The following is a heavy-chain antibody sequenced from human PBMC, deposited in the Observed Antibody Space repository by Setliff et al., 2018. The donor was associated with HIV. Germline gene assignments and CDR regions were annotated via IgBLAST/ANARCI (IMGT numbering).Heavy chain of an antibody. V-gene: IGHV4-34*10. J-gene: IGHJ5*02. Sequence: PSETLSLTCAVYGGSFSGFYWTWIRQPPGKGLEWIGEIKHGGSATYNPSLEGRITMSVDRSKNQFSLRLTSVTAADTAMYYCARVSRLHPFDPWGQGTLVTVSS. CDR3: ARVSRLHPFDP. CDR1: GGSFSGFY. D-gene: IGHD2-15*01. CDR2: IKHGGSA.